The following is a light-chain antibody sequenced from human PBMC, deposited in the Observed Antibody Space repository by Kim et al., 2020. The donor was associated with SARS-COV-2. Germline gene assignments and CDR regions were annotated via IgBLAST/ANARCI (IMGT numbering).Light chain of an antibody. J-gene: IGKJ1*01. V-gene: IGKV1-39*01. Sequence: ASVGDRVNITSRESQCNSSYLIWYQQNPVKAANLLIYDASSLKSGVPSRFSDSGSETVFTRNNGSLQPEVLATYYCPLSYSTPRTFGQGTKVDIK. CDR2: DAS. CDR3: PLSYSTPRT. CDR1: QCNSSY.